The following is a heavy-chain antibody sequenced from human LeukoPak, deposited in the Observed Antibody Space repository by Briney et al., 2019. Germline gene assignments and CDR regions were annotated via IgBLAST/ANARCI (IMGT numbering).Heavy chain of an antibody. CDR2: IYSGGST. D-gene: IGHD1-26*01. CDR3: ASERDGRGSYFFGY. J-gene: IGHJ4*02. CDR1: GFTVSSNY. V-gene: IGHV3-53*01. Sequence: GGSLRLSCAASGFTVSSNYMSWVRQAPGKGLEWVSVIYSGGSTYYADSVKGRFTISRDNSKNTLYLQMNSLRAEDTAVYYCASERDGRGSYFFGYWGQGTLVTVSS.